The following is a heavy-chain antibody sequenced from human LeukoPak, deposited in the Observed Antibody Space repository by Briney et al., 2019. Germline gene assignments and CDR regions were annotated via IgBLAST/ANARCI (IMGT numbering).Heavy chain of an antibody. CDR1: GYTFTGYY. Sequence: ASVKVSCKASGYTFTGYYMHWVRQAPGQGLEWMGCINPNSGGTNYAQKFQGRVTMTRDTSISTAYMELSRLRSDDTAVYYCARDRGGYYDSSGYMVGYWGQGTLVTVSS. CDR2: INPNSGGT. V-gene: IGHV1-2*02. J-gene: IGHJ4*02. CDR3: ARDRGGYYDSSGYMVGY. D-gene: IGHD3-22*01.